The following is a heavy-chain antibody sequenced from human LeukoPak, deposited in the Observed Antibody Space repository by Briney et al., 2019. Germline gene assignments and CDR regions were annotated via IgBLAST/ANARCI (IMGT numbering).Heavy chain of an antibody. Sequence: PGGSLRLSCAASGFTLSSYAMHWVRQAPGKGLEWVAVISYDGSNKYYADSVKGRFTISRDNSKNTLYLQMNSLRAEDTAVYYCARDLGGVVVAATHAFDYWGQGTLVTVSS. CDR3: ARDLGGVVVAATHAFDY. V-gene: IGHV3-30*04. D-gene: IGHD2-15*01. CDR2: ISYDGSNK. CDR1: GFTLSSYA. J-gene: IGHJ4*02.